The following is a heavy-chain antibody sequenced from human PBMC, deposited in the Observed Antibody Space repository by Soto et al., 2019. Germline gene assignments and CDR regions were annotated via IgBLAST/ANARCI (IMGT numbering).Heavy chain of an antibody. Sequence: QVQLVQSGAEVKKPGASVKVSCKASGYTFTNYGINWVRQAPGQGLEWLGWVSAYNGERRYAQRVQARVIMTTDTSTTTAYMELRSLRSDGTAVYYCSRGPSIPASGDYWCQGTLVTVSS. CDR3: SRGPSIPASGDY. CDR1: GYTFTNYG. D-gene: IGHD6-6*01. V-gene: IGHV1-18*01. J-gene: IGHJ4*01. CDR2: VSAYNGER.